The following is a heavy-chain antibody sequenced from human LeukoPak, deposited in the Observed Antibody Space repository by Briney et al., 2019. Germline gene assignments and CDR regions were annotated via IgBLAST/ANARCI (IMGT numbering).Heavy chain of an antibody. V-gene: IGHV3-64*02. J-gene: IGHJ4*02. CDR1: GFTFSTYP. CDR3: ARGLGSGYVYHDC. Sequence: QPGGSLRLSCAASGFTFSTYPMYWVRQAPGKGLEYVSGISNEGANIYYADSVKGRFTISRDNSKNTLHLQMGSLTPEDMALYYCARGLGSGYVYHDCWGQGTLVTVSS. D-gene: IGHD5-18*01. CDR2: ISNEGANI.